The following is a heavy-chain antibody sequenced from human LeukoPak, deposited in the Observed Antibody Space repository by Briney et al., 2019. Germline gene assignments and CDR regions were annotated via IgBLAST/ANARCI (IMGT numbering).Heavy chain of an antibody. J-gene: IGHJ4*02. V-gene: IGHV4-4*02. CDR2: IYHSGST. D-gene: IGHD6-19*01. CDR1: GGSISSSNW. CDR3: ASPQAYSSGWYYFDY. Sequence: SETLSLTCAVSGGSISSSNWWSWVRQPPGKGLEWIGEIYHSGSTNYNPSLKSRVTISVDKSKNQFSLKLSSVTAADTAVYYCASPQAYSSGWYYFDYWGQGTLVTVSS.